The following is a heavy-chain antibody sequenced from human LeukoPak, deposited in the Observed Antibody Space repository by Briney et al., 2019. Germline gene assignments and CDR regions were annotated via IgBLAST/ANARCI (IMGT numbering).Heavy chain of an antibody. CDR2: INPNSGGT. Sequence: GASVTVSCKASGYTFTGYYMHWVRQAPGQGLEWMGWINPNSGGTNYAQKFQGRVTMTRDTSISTAYMDLSRLRSDDTAVYYCARGGNWSPYGMDVWGQGTTVTVSS. V-gene: IGHV1-2*02. J-gene: IGHJ6*02. D-gene: IGHD1-1*01. CDR1: GYTFTGYY. CDR3: ARGGNWSPYGMDV.